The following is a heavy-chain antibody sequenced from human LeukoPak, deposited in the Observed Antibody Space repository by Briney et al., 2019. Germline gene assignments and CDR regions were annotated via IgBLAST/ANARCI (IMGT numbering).Heavy chain of an antibody. V-gene: IGHV3-30*02. CDR3: AKDRRIQLWSQLGAFDI. Sequence: PGGSLRLSCAASGFTFFSNGMHWVRQAPGKGLEWVAFIRYDGSSEHYADSVKGRFSISRDNSKNTLYLQMNSLRAEDTAVYYCAKDRRIQLWSQLGAFDIWGQGTMVTVSS. CDR1: GFTFFSNG. J-gene: IGHJ3*02. CDR2: IRYDGSSE. D-gene: IGHD5-18*01.